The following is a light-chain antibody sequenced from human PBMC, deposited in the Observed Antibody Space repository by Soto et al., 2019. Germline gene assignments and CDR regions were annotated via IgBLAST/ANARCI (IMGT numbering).Light chain of an antibody. J-gene: IGKJ3*01. CDR3: QQYNNWPPIFT. V-gene: IGKV3-15*01. Sequence: EIVMAQSPATLSVSPGERATLSCRASQSVSSNLAWYQQKPGQAPRLLIFGVSTRATGIPARFSGRVSGKAFKHTITSLQSEDFAAYYCQQYNNWPPIFTLGPGTKVPIK. CDR1: QSVSSN. CDR2: GVS.